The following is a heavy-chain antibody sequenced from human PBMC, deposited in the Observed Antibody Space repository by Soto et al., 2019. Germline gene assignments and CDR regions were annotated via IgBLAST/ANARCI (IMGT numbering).Heavy chain of an antibody. D-gene: IGHD6-6*01. CDR3: ARERPDGARLDP. Sequence: XIRQPPGKGLEWIGYIYYSGSTYYNPSLKSRVTISVDTSKNQFSLKLSSVTAADTAVYYCARERPDGARLDPWGQGTLVTVSS. CDR2: IYYSGST. V-gene: IGHV4-30-4*01. J-gene: IGHJ5*02.